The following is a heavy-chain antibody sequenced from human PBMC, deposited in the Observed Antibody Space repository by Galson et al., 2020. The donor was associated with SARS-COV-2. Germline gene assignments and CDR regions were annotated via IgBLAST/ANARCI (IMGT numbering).Heavy chain of an antibody. D-gene: IGHD3-22*01. CDR1: GFSLSTSGVG. CDR2: IYWDDDK. J-gene: IGHJ4*02. Sequence: SGPTLVKPTPTLTMTCTFSGFSLSTSGVGVGWIRQPPGKALEWLALIYWDDDKRYSPSLKSRLTITKDTSKNQVVLTMTNMGPVDTATYYCAHGGSSGYYFDYWGQGTRVTVSS. CDR3: AHGGSSGYYFDY. V-gene: IGHV2-5*02.